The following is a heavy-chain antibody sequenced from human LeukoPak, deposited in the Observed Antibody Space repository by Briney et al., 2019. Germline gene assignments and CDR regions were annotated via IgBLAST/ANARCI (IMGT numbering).Heavy chain of an antibody. Sequence: ASVKVSCKASGYTFTSYGISWVRQARGQGLESMGWISAYNGNTNYAQKLQGRVTMTTDTSTSTAYMELRSLRSDDTAVYYCARGIVGATTKGIDYWGQGTLVTVSS. D-gene: IGHD1-26*01. CDR1: GYTFTSYG. V-gene: IGHV1-18*01. CDR3: ARGIVGATTKGIDY. CDR2: ISAYNGNT. J-gene: IGHJ4*02.